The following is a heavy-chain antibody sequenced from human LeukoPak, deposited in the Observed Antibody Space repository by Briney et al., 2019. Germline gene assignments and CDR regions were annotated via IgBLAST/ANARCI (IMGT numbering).Heavy chain of an antibody. D-gene: IGHD6-13*01. CDR2: INHSGST. V-gene: IGHV4-34*01. CDR1: GGSFSGYY. CDR3: ARGGRQQLAIDY. J-gene: IGHJ4*02. Sequence: KPSETLSLTCAVYGGSFSGYYWSWTRQPPGKGLEWIGEINHSGSTNYNLSLKSRVTISVDTSKNQFSLKLSSVTAADTAVYYCARGGRQQLAIDYWGQGTLVTVSS.